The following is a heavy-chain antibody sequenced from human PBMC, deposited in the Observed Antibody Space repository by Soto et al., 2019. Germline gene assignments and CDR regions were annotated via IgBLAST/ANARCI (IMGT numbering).Heavy chain of an antibody. J-gene: IGHJ3*02. CDR1: GLTFYDYG. D-gene: IGHD2-2*01. V-gene: IGHV3-20*04. CDR3: ARVRAAISVDAFDI. CDR2: IDWNGRST. Sequence: GGSLRLCCAACGLTFYDYGMTWVRQAPGKGLEWVSGIDWNGRSTGYADSVKGRFTISRDNAKSSLYLQMNSLRAEDTALYYCARVRAAISVDAFDIWGQGTMVTVSS.